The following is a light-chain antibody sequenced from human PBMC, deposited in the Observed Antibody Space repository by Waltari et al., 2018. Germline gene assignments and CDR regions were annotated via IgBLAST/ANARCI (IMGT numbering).Light chain of an antibody. CDR2: WAS. CDR3: HQYYSTPFT. J-gene: IGKJ2*01. Sequence: DIVMTQSPDSLAVSLGERATINCKSSQNVLFTSNDKNYLAWYQQKPGQPPKLLIYWASTRESGVPDRFSGSGSETDFTLTISSLQAEDVAVYYCHQYYSTPFTFGQGTKLEIK. CDR1: QNVLFTSNDKNY. V-gene: IGKV4-1*01.